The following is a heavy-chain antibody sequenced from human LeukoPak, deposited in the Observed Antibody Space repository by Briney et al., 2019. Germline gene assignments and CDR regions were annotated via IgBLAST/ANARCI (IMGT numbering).Heavy chain of an antibody. J-gene: IGHJ4*02. CDR1: GGSISSSSYY. V-gene: IGHV4-39*07. CDR3: ARDRGRGGSLVLDY. CDR2: IYHSGST. Sequence: SETLSLTCTVSGGSISSSSYYWGWIRQPPGKGLEWIGSIYHSGSTYYNPSLKSRVTISVDTSKNQFSLKLSSVTAADTAVYYCARDRGRGGSLVLDYWGQGTLVTVSS. D-gene: IGHD2-8*01.